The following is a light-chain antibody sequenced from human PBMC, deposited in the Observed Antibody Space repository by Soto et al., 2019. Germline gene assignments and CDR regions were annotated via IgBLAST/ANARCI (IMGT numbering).Light chain of an antibody. CDR1: QSVSSSY. CDR2: AAS. V-gene: IGKV3-20*01. Sequence: EIVLTQSPGTLSLSPGERATLSCRASQSVSSSYLAWYQQKAGQAPRLLIFAASNRATGIPDRFSGSGSGTDFTLTISRLEPEDFAVYFCQQYSSPPQTFGQGTKVEIK. J-gene: IGKJ1*01. CDR3: QQYSSPPQT.